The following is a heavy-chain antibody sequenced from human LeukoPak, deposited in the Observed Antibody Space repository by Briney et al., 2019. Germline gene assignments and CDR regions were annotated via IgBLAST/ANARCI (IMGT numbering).Heavy chain of an antibody. J-gene: IGHJ4*02. CDR2: INPNSGVT. CDR1: GYTFTGYY. V-gene: IGHV1-2*02. D-gene: IGHD6-19*01. CDR3: ARDAGYGSGWYADY. Sequence: GASVKVSCKASGYTFTGYYLHWVRQAPGQGLEWMGWINPNSGVTNYAQKFQGRVTMTRDTSISTAYMELSRLTSDDTAVYYCARDAGYGSGWYADYWGQGTLVTVSS.